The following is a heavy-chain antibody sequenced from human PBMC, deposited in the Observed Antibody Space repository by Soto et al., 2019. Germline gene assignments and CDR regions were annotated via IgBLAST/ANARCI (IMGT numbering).Heavy chain of an antibody. J-gene: IGHJ4*02. Sequence: SGPTLANPTHTLTLTNNFTGFSLSTSGLGVGWIRQPTRKALTWLALIYWNDDNPYSPSLKSSLTITNDTTKNYVDLTMTNMDPRYTGTCFCAHSPPSGLDYWGQGTMVTVSS. CDR1: GFSLSTSGLG. CDR3: AHSPPSGLDY. CDR2: IYWNDDN. V-gene: IGHV2-5*01.